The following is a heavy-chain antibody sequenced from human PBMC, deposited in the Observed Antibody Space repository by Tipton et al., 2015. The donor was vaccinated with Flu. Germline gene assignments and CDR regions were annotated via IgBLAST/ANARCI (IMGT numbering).Heavy chain of an antibody. J-gene: IGHJ6*02. CDR3: ARDPVWSGDRRGMDA. Sequence: GLVKPSETLSLTCTVSGGSLSNSYWNWIRQSPGKRLEWIGYIYYSGTTSYNPSLKSRVTISIDTSRNQFSLMLSSVTAADTAIYYCARDPVWSGDRRGMDAWGQGTTVTVSS. CDR2: IYYSGTT. V-gene: IGHV4-59*01. CDR1: GGSLSNSY. D-gene: IGHD7-27*01.